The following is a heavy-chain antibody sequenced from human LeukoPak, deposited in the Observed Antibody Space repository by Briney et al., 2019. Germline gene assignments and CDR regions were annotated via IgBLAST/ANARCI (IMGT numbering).Heavy chain of an antibody. Sequence: SETLSLTCTVSGGSISSSSYYWGWIRQPPGKGLEWIGSIYYSGSTYYNPSLKSRVTISVDTSKNQFSLKLSSVTAADTAVYYCARRYSISSLDYWGQGDLVSVSS. V-gene: IGHV4-39*01. D-gene: IGHD6-6*01. CDR3: ARRYSISSLDY. J-gene: IGHJ4*02. CDR2: IYYSGST. CDR1: GGSISSSSYY.